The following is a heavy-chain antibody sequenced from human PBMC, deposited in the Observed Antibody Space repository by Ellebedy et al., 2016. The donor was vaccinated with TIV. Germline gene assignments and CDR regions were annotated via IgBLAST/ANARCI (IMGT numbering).Heavy chain of an antibody. CDR1: GFIVSTND. J-gene: IGHJ1*01. Sequence: GEFLKISXAASGFIVSTNDESWVRHAPATGLEMVSVFYYDGSTYYADSVKGRFTVPRDNSKNTVYLQMESLRADDAAVYYCVGAYRRGGGEFAHWGQGTLVTVSS. CDR3: VGAYRRGGGEFAH. D-gene: IGHD3-16*01. V-gene: IGHV3-53*01. CDR2: FYYDGST.